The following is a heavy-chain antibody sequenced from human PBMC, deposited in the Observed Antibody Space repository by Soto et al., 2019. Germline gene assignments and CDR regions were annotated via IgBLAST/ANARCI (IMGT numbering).Heavy chain of an antibody. CDR3: AIINGWGNGPLDY. CDR1: GDTFNFYS. CDR2: VNPIVSMS. J-gene: IGHJ4*01. D-gene: IGHD3-10*01. Sequence: QVQLVQSGAEVKRPGSSVKVSCKASGDTFNFYSINWVRQAPGLGLEWMGRVNPIVSMSNYAQKFQGRVTRPAEKPTSPANMEQGTRSLKDTAIYTGAIINGWGNGPLDYWGQEPWSPSP. V-gene: IGHV1-69*02.